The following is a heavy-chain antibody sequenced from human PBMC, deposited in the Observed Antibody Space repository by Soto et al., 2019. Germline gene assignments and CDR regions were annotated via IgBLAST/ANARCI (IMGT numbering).Heavy chain of an antibody. J-gene: IGHJ6*02. Sequence: QVQLVQSGAEVKKPGSSVKVSCKASGGTFSSYAISWVRQAPGQGLEWMGGIIPIFGTANYAQKFQGRVTITADESTSTAYMELSSLRSEDTAVYYCARAPXQNDYXFWSGYYTPPYYYGMDVWGQGTTVTVSS. CDR1: GGTFSSYA. V-gene: IGHV1-69*01. CDR3: ARAPXQNDYXFWSGYYTPPYYYGMDV. CDR2: IIPIFGTA. D-gene: IGHD3-3*01.